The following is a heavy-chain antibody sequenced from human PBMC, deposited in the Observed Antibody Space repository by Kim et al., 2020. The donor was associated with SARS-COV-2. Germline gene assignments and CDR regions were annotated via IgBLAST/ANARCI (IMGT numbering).Heavy chain of an antibody. V-gene: IGHV3-23*01. J-gene: IGHJ3*02. CDR1: RLTLSNSA. Sequence: GGSLRLSCAASRLTLSNSAMTWVRQAPGKGLEWVSTISVRGDSTYYADSVRGRFIISRDNSKNVLFLEMNTLRVDDTAVYHCANRQGGWGAFDIWGQGTMVTVSS. D-gene: IGHD6-19*01. CDR3: ANRQGGWGAFDI. CDR2: ISVRGDST.